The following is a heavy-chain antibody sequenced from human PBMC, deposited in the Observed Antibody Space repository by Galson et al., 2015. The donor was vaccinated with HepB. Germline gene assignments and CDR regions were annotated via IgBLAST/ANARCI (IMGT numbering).Heavy chain of an antibody. CDR2: ISGSGENT. J-gene: IGHJ4*02. Sequence: SLRLSCAASGFTFSSFAMSWVRQAPGKGLEWVSGISGSGENTFYADSVKGRFTISRDNFKNTLYLQMNSLRAEDTAVYYCAKDDCSSTRCYLIIDAEQQVVAPYMDCWGQGTLVTVSS. D-gene: IGHD2-2*01. CDR3: AKDDCSSTRCYLIIDAEQQVVAPYMDC. V-gene: IGHV3-23*01. CDR1: GFTFSSFA.